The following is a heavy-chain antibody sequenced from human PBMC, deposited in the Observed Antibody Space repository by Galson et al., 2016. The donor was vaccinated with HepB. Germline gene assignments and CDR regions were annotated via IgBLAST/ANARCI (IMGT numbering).Heavy chain of an antibody. Sequence: PALVKPTQTLTLTCTFSGFSLSTSGVGVGWIRQPPGKALEWLALIYWDDDKRYSPSLKSRLTITKDTSKNQVVLTMTNMDPVDTATYCCAHRLEAVAGGRGIAEVFDYWGQGTLVTVSS. CDR3: AHRLEAVAGGRGIAEVFDY. CDR2: IYWDDDK. CDR1: GFSLSTSGVG. D-gene: IGHD6-19*01. V-gene: IGHV2-5*02. J-gene: IGHJ4*02.